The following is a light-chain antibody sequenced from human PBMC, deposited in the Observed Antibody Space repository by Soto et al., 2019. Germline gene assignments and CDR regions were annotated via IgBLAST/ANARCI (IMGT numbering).Light chain of an antibody. V-gene: IGLV2-8*01. CDR1: SSDVGGYNF. J-gene: IGLJ2*01. CDR3: SSYAGSNNVV. CDR2: EVS. Sequence: QSALTQPPSASGSPGQSVTISCTGTSSDVGGYNFVSWYQQHPGKAPKFMISEVSKRPSGVPDRFSGSKSGNTASLTVSGLQAEDAADYYCSSYAGSNNVVFGGGTKLTVL.